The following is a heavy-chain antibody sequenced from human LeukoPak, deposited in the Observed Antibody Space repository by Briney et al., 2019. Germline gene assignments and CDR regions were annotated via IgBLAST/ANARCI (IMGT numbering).Heavy chain of an antibody. CDR1: GYTFTGYY. D-gene: IGHD3-9*01. Sequence: ASVKVSCKASGYTFTGYYMHWVRQAPGQGLEWMGWINPNSGGTNYAQEFQGWVTMTRDTSISTAYMELSRLRSDDTAVYYCARDLFSRYGAVDWGQGTLVTVSS. V-gene: IGHV1-2*04. CDR2: INPNSGGT. CDR3: ARDLFSRYGAVD. J-gene: IGHJ4*02.